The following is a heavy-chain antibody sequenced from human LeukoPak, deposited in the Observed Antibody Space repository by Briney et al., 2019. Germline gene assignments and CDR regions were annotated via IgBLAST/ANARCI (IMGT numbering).Heavy chain of an antibody. D-gene: IGHD4-11*01. Sequence: ASVKVSCKASGYTFTGYYMNWVRQAPGQGLEWMGRINPNSGGTKYAQKFQGRVTMTRDTSINTAYMELSKLRSDDTAVYYCAREDSNPKYYYYYGMDVWGQGTKVTVSS. CDR3: AREDSNPKYYYYYGMDV. J-gene: IGHJ6*02. V-gene: IGHV1-2*06. CDR2: INPNSGGT. CDR1: GYTFTGYY.